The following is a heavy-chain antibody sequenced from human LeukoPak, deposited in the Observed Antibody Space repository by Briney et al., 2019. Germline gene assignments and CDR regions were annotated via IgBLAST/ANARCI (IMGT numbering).Heavy chain of an antibody. V-gene: IGHV3-7*01. CDR2: IKQDGSEK. CDR1: GFTFSSYW. D-gene: IGHD3-10*01. J-gene: IGHJ6*04. Sequence: GGSLRLSCAASGFTFSSYWMSWVRQAPGKGLEWVANIKQDGSEKYYVDSVKGRFTISRDNAKNSLYLQMNSLRAEDTAVYYCAREPYYYGSGSYIDVWGKGTTVTVSS. CDR3: AREPYYYGSGSYIDV.